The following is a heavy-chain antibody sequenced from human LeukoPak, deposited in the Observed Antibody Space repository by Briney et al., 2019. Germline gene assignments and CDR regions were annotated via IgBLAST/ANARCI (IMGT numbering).Heavy chain of an antibody. CDR3: ARGYCSSTSCYVGSDI. V-gene: IGHV3-21*01. Sequence: GGSLRLSCAASGCTFSSYSMNWVRQAPGKGLEWVSSISSSSSYIYYANSGKGRFTISRDNDKNPLYLQMNSLRAEDTAVYYCARGYCSSTSCYVGSDIWGQGTMVTVSS. J-gene: IGHJ3*02. CDR2: ISSSSSYI. D-gene: IGHD2-2*01. CDR1: GCTFSSYS.